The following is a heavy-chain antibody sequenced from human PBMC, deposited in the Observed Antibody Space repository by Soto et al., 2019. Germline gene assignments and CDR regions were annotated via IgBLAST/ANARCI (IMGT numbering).Heavy chain of an antibody. CDR3: ARSLPYDFWSGYYTGRKYYYYMDV. CDR2: MNPNSGNT. V-gene: IGHV1-8*01. J-gene: IGHJ6*03. CDR1: GYTFTSYD. D-gene: IGHD3-3*01. Sequence: ASVKVSCKASGYTFTSYDINLVRQATGQGLEWMGWMNPNSGNTGYAQKFQGRVTMTRNTSISTAYMELSSLRSEDTAVYYCARSLPYDFWSGYYTGRKYYYYMDVRGKGTTVPVSS.